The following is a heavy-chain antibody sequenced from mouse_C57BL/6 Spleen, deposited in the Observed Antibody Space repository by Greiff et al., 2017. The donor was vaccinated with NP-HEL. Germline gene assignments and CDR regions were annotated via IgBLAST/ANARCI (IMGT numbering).Heavy chain of an antibody. J-gene: IGHJ4*01. Sequence: QVQLQQSGPELVKPGASVKISCKASGYTFTDYYINWVKQRPGQGLEWIGWIFPGSGSTYYNEKFKGKATLTVDKSSSTAYMLLSSLTSEDSAVYFCARGGGGMVTTREAMDYWGQGTSVTVSS. CDR3: ARGGGGMVTTREAMDY. V-gene: IGHV1-75*01. D-gene: IGHD2-2*01. CDR1: GYTFTDYY. CDR2: IFPGSGST.